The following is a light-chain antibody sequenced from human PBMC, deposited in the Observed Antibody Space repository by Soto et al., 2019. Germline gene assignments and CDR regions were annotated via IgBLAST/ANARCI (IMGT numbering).Light chain of an antibody. CDR3: QSYDSSRGVV. J-gene: IGLJ2*01. CDR1: SSNIGAGYD. Sequence: QSVLTQPPSVSGAPGQRVTISCTGSSSNIGAGYDVHWYQQLPGTAPKLLIYGNSNRPSGVPDRFSGSKSGTSASLAITGLQAEDGADYYCQSYDSSRGVVFGGGTKLTVL. V-gene: IGLV1-40*01. CDR2: GNS.